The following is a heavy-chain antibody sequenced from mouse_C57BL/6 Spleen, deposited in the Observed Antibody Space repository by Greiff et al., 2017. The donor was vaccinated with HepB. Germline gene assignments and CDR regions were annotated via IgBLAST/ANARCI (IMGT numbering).Heavy chain of an antibody. Sequence: VQLQQPGAELVKPGASVKLSCKASGYTFTSYWMQWVKQRPGQGLEWIGEIDPSDSYTNYNKKFKGKATWTVDTSSSTAYMQLSSLTSEDSAVYYCALTGTAMDYWGQGTSVTVSS. CDR2: IDPSDSYT. CDR1: GYTFTSYW. V-gene: IGHV1-50*01. J-gene: IGHJ4*01. D-gene: IGHD4-1*01. CDR3: ALTGTAMDY.